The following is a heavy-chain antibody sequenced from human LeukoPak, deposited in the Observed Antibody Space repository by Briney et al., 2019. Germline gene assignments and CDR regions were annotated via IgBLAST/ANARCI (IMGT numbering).Heavy chain of an antibody. V-gene: IGHV3-74*01. Sequence: GGSLRLSCAASGLNFSNYWMHWVRQAPGKGLVWVSRINPDGSSTNYADSVKGRFTISRDNAKNTLYLHMNSLRAEDTAVYYCARTIVVVPAAKILGYWGQATLVTVSS. J-gene: IGHJ4*02. CDR1: GLNFSNYW. CDR2: INPDGSST. CDR3: ARTIVVVPAAKILGY. D-gene: IGHD2-2*01.